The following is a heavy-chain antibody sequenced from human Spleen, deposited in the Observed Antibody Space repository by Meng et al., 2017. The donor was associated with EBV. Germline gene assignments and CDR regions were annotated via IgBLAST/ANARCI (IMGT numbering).Heavy chain of an antibody. V-gene: IGHV4-34*01. J-gene: IGHJ4*02. CDR1: GGSLSVYY. Sequence: QVQLQESGQGLVKPSXXLXLTGAVHGGSLSVYYWSWIRQTPGKGLEWIGEINHSGSTNYNPSLKSRVTISVDTSKNQFSLKLSSVTAADTAVYYCAEGGYCSGGSCYFDYWGQGTLVTVSS. CDR2: INHSGST. CDR3: AEGGYCSGGSCYFDY. D-gene: IGHD2-15*01.